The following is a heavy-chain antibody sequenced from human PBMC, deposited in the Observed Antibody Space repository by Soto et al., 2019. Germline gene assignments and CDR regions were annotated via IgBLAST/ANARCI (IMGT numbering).Heavy chain of an antibody. Sequence: QVQLVESGGGVVQPGRSLRLSCAASGFTFSSYGMHWVRQAPGKGLEWVAVISYDGSNKYYVDSVKGRFTISRDNSKNALYLQMNSLRAEDTAVYYCAKDQDTAMITFSDYYYYAMDVWGQGTTVTVSS. J-gene: IGHJ6*02. CDR3: AKDQDTAMITFSDYYYYAMDV. D-gene: IGHD5-18*01. V-gene: IGHV3-30*18. CDR2: ISYDGSNK. CDR1: GFTFSSYG.